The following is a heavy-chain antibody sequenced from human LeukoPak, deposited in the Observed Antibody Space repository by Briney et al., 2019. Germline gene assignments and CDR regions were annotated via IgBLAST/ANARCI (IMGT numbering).Heavy chain of an antibody. CDR2: IYYSGTT. CDR1: GGSISSGGHF. J-gene: IGHJ4*02. D-gene: IGHD4-17*01. Sequence: TLSLTCTVSGGSISSGGHFWNWIRQHPGRGLEWIGSIYYSGTTYYNPSLKSRVTISVDTPKNQLSLKLSSVTAADTAVYYCAGQGRTDYGPFDYWGQGTLVIVSS. V-gene: IGHV4-31*03. CDR3: AGQGRTDYGPFDY.